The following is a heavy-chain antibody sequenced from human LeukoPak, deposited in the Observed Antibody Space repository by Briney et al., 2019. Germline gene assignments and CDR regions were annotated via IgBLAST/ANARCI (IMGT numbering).Heavy chain of an antibody. V-gene: IGHV1-2*02. CDR2: INPHTGGT. J-gene: IGHJ4*02. D-gene: IGHD5-12*01. CDR3: AKWTREWLRFWPPPRLDY. Sequence: ASVKVSCKASGYTFTGYYMHWVRQAPGQGLEWMGWINPHTGGTNYAQKFQGRVTMTRDTSISTAYMELSGLTSDDTAVYYCAKWTREWLRFWPPPRLDYWGQGTLVTVSS. CDR1: GYTFTGYY.